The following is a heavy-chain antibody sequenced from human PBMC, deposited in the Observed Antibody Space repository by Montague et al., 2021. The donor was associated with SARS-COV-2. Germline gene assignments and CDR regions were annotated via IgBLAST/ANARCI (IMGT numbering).Heavy chain of an antibody. CDR2: IYHAGYI. D-gene: IGHD2-21*02. CDR3: ARAPCVGDCNSLAIWFDP. Sequence: SETLSLTCTVFGYSISSGYFCAWLRQPPGQGLEWIGSIYHAGYIHYNPSLKSRVSISIDTPSNQISLRVTAVAAADTAVYYCARAPCVGDCNSLAIWFDPWGQGTLVTVSS. CDR1: GYSISSGYF. J-gene: IGHJ5*02. V-gene: IGHV4-38-2*02.